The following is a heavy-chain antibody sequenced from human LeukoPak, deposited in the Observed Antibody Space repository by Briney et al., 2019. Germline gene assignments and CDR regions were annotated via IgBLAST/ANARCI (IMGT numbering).Heavy chain of an antibody. CDR2: IWYDGSNK. D-gene: IGHD6-13*01. CDR1: GFTFSSYG. Sequence: SGRSLRLSCAASGFTFSSYGMPWVRQAPGKGLEWVAVIWYDGSNKYYADSVKGRFTISRDNSKNTLYLQMNSLRAEDTAVYYCARDGSSSWTIDYWGQGTLVTVSS. J-gene: IGHJ4*02. CDR3: ARDGSSSWTIDY. V-gene: IGHV3-33*01.